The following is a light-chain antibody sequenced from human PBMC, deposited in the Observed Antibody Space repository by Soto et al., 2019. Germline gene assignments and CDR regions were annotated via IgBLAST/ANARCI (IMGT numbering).Light chain of an antibody. Sequence: QSVLTQPASVSGSPGQSITISCTGTSSDVGGYNSVSWYRQDPGKAPKLMIYDVTTRPSGVSNRFSGSKSANTASLTISGLQAEDEADYYCSSFTSSITYVFGTGTKVTVL. CDR3: SSFTSSITYV. V-gene: IGLV2-14*01. CDR2: DVT. CDR1: SSDVGGYNS. J-gene: IGLJ1*01.